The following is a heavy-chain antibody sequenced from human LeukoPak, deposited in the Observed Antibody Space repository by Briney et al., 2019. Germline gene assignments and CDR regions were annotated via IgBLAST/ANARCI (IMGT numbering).Heavy chain of an antibody. CDR3: ARRLYDFWSGYPDDAFDI. V-gene: IGHV4-39*07. CDR2: IYYSGST. Sequence: PSETLSLTCTVSGGSISSSSYYWGWIRQPPGKGLEGIGSIYYSGSTYYNPSLKSRVTISVDTSKNQFSLKLSSVTAADTAVYYCARRLYDFWSGYPDDAFDIWGQGTMVTVSS. D-gene: IGHD3-3*01. J-gene: IGHJ3*02. CDR1: GGSISSSSYY.